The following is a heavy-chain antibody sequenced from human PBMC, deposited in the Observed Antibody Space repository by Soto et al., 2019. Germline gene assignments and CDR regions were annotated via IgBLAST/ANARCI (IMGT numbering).Heavy chain of an antibody. Sequence: PSETLSLTCTVSGGSISSSSYYWGWIRQPPGKGLEWIGSIYYSGSTYYNPSLKSRVTISVDTSKNQFSLKLSSVTAADTAVYYCARGITIVNYNWFDPWGQGTLVTVSS. CDR2: IYYSGST. J-gene: IGHJ5*02. CDR1: GGSISSSSYY. D-gene: IGHD2-21*01. CDR3: ARGITIVNYNWFDP. V-gene: IGHV4-39*07.